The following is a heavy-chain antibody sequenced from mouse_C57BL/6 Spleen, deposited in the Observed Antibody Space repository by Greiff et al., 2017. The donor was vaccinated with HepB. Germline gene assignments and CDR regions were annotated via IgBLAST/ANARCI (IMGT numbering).Heavy chain of an antibody. V-gene: IGHV1-18*01. CDR1: GYTFTDYN. Sequence: VQLQQSGPELVKPGASVKIPCKASGYTFTDYNMDWVKQSHGKSLEWIGDINPNNGGTIYNQKFKGKATLTVDKSYSTAYMELRSLTSEDTAVYYCARDSSGFYAMDYWGQGTSVTVSS. CDR2: INPNNGGT. J-gene: IGHJ4*01. CDR3: ARDSSGFYAMDY. D-gene: IGHD3-2*02.